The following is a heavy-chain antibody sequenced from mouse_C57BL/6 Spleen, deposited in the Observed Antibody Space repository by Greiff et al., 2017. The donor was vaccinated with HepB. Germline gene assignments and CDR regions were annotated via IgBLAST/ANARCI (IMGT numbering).Heavy chain of an antibody. CDR2: INPSYGGT. CDR1: GYSFTRSC. CDR3: ARGDGYFAWFAY. V-gene: IGHV1-53*01. J-gene: IGHJ3*01. Sequence: QVQLQQPGPELVKPGASVKLSCTASGYSFTRSCLLCVILRPGKGLEWIGNINPSYGGTIYNEKFKSKATLPVDKSSSSAYMQLSSLTSEDSAVYYCARGDGYFAWFAYWGQGTLVTVSA. D-gene: IGHD2-3*01.